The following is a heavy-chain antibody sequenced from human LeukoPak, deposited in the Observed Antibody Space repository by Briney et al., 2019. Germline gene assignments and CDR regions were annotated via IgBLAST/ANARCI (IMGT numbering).Heavy chain of an antibody. V-gene: IGHV3-23*01. CDR1: GFTFSSYA. CDR3: AKDTWAAAGTYFDY. Sequence: GGSLRLSCAASGFTFSSYAMSWVRQAPGKGLEGVSAISGSGGSTYYADSVKGRFTISRDNSQNTLYLQMNSLRAEDTAVYYCAKDTWAAAGTYFDYWGQGTLVTVSS. J-gene: IGHJ4*02. CDR2: ISGSGGST. D-gene: IGHD6-13*01.